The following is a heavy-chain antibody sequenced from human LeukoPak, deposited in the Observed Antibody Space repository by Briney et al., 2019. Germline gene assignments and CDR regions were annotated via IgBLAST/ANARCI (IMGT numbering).Heavy chain of an antibody. J-gene: IGHJ3*02. CDR2: INHSGST. CDR3: ARGRYCSSTSCSADAFDI. V-gene: IGHV4-34*01. Sequence: SETLSLTCAVYGGSFSSYYWSWIRQPPGKGLEWIGEINHSGSTNYNPSLKSRVTISVDTSKNQFSLKLSSVTAADTAVYYCARGRYCSSTSCSADAFDIWGQGTMVTVSS. D-gene: IGHD2-2*01. CDR1: GGSFSSYY.